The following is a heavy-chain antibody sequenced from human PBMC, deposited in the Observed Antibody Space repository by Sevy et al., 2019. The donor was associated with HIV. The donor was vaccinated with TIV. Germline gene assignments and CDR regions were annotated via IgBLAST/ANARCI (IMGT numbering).Heavy chain of an antibody. D-gene: IGHD2-2*01. CDR3: ARGIVVPAAFTYDAFDI. Sequence: ASLKVSCKASGGTFSSYAISWVRQAPGQGLEWMGGIIPIFGTANYAQKFQGRVTITADESTSTAYMELSSLRSEDTAVYYCARGIVVPAAFTYDAFDIWGQGTMVTVSS. J-gene: IGHJ3*02. V-gene: IGHV1-69*13. CDR1: GGTFSSYA. CDR2: IIPIFGTA.